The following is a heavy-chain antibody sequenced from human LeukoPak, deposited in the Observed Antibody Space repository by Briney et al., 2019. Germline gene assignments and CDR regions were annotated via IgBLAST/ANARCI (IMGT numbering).Heavy chain of an antibody. CDR2: ISNDGSNK. CDR1: GLTVSSY. J-gene: IGHJ4*02. V-gene: IGHV3-30*18. Sequence: PGGSLRLSCAASGLTVSSYMSWCRQAPGKGLEWVAVISNDGSNKYYADSVKGRFTISRDNSKNTLYLQMNSLRAEDTAVYYCAKDTGRGGQWLEIDYWGQGTLVTVSS. D-gene: IGHD6-19*01. CDR3: AKDTGRGGQWLEIDY.